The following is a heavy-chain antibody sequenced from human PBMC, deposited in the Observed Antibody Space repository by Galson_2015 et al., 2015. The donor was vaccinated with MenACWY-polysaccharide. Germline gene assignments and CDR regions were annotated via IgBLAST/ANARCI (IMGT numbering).Heavy chain of an antibody. CDR2: IYYSGST. J-gene: IGHJ6*02. CDR3: ARELGCSSTSCYSPRRGYYYYGMDV. CDR1: GGSISSYY. D-gene: IGHD2-2*02. V-gene: IGHV4-59*01. Sequence: SEPLSLTCPVSGGSISSYYWSWIRQPPGKGLEWIGYIYYSGSTNYNPSLKSRVTISVDTSKNQFSLKLSSVTAADTAVYYWARELGCSSTSCYSPRRGYYYYGMDVWGQGTTVTVSS.